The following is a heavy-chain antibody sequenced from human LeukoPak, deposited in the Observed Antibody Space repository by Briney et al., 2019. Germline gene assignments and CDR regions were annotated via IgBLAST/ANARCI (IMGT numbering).Heavy chain of an antibody. J-gene: IGHJ6*02. CDR2: ISYDGSNK. V-gene: IGHV3-30*18. D-gene: IGHD3/OR15-3a*01. CDR1: GFTFSSYG. CDR3: AKDGHTYGMDV. Sequence: GGSLRLSCAASGFTFSSYGMHWVRQAPGKGLEWVAVISYDGSNKYYADSVKGRFTISRDNSKNTLYLQMNSLRAEDTAVYYCAKDGHTYGMDVRGQGTTVTVSS.